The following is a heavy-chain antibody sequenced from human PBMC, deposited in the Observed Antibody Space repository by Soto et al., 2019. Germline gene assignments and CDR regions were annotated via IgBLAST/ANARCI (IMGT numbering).Heavy chain of an antibody. J-gene: IGHJ4*02. CDR1: GDSVSGNSAA. CDR3: ARELPYYVSSDSYLDY. Sequence: SQTLSLTCAISGDSVSGNSAAWNWISQSPSRGLEWLGRTYYRSRWYNDYAVSVKSRITVTPDTSKNQFSLHLNSVTPEDTAVYYCARELPYYVSSDSYLDYWGQGALVTVSS. V-gene: IGHV6-1*01. D-gene: IGHD3-16*01. CDR2: TYYRSRWYN.